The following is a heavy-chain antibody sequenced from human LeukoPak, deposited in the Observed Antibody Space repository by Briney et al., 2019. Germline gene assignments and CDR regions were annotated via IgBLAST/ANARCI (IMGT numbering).Heavy chain of an antibody. D-gene: IGHD6-13*01. CDR2: IIPILGIA. CDR3: ARFPRIAAAGAIDY. CDR1: GGTFSSYA. J-gene: IGHJ4*02. V-gene: IGHV1-69*04. Sequence: SVNVSCKASGGTFSSYAISWVRQAPGQGLEWMGRIIPILGIANYAQKFQGRVTITADKSTSTAYMELSSLRSEDTAVYYCARFPRIAAAGAIDYWGQGTLVTVSS.